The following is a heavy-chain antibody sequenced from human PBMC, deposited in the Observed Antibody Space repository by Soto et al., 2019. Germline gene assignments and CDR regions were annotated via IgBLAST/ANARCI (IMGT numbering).Heavy chain of an antibody. Sequence: QVQLQESGPGLVKPSETLSLTCTVAGGSLTDHYWNWFRQSPGRGLQWIWYVYYSGATSYNPSRTSLVTMTVDTSKNQFSLKLRSVTAADTAVYFCARGNDWKSSTFDIWGQGTKVSVSS. J-gene: IGHJ3*02. V-gene: IGHV4-59*11. D-gene: IGHD2-21*01. CDR3: ARGNDWKSSTFDI. CDR1: GGSLTDHY. CDR2: VYYSGAT.